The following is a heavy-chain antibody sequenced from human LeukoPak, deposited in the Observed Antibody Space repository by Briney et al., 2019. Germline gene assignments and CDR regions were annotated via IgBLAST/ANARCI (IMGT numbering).Heavy chain of an antibody. V-gene: IGHV3-9*01. J-gene: IGHJ4*02. Sequence: GRSLRLSCAASGFTFDDYAMHWVRQAPGKGLEWVSGISWNSGSIGYADSVKGRFTISRDNAKNSLYLQMNSLRAEDTALYYCARKCSSTSCLQIAFDHWGQGTLVTVSS. CDR1: GFTFDDYA. CDR2: ISWNSGSI. D-gene: IGHD2-2*01. CDR3: ARKCSSTSCLQIAFDH.